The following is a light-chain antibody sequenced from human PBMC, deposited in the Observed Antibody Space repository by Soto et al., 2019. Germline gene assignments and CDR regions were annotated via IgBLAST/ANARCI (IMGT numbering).Light chain of an antibody. CDR2: GNS. Sequence: QSVLTQPPSVSGAPGQRVTISCTGSISNIGAGYDVHWYQQFPGTAPKLLIYGNSNRPSGVPDRFSGSKSGTSASLAITGLHAEDEADYYCQSYDSSLINSVFGGGTKLTVL. CDR3: QSYDSSLINSV. V-gene: IGLV1-40*01. J-gene: IGLJ3*02. CDR1: ISNIGAGYD.